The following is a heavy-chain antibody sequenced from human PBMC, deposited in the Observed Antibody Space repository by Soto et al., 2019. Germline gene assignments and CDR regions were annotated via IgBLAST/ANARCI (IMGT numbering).Heavy chain of an antibody. J-gene: IGHJ4*02. Sequence: QVQLQESGPGLVKPSETLSLTWSVSGGSISSYYWSWIRQPPGKGLEWIGYIYHRGNTNYSPSLKSRVTISADMSKNQFSLKLSSVTAADTAVYYCARAIRRGGGFDYWGQGTLVTVSS. CDR2: IYHRGNT. CDR1: GGSISSYY. V-gene: IGHV4-59*01. D-gene: IGHD3-10*01. CDR3: ARAIRRGGGFDY.